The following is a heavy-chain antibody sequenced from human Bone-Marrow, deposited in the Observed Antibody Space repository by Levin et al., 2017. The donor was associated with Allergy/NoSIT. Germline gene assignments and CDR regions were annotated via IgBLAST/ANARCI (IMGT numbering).Heavy chain of an antibody. CDR2: IYPGDSDT. J-gene: IGHJ3*02. V-gene: IGHV5-51*01. D-gene: IGHD2-21*02. Sequence: GGSLRLSCKGSGYSFTSYWIGWVRQMPGKGLEWMGIIYPGDSDTRYSPSFQGQVTISADKSISTAYLQWSSLKASDTAMYYCARNLAYCGGDCYSDGAFDIWGQGTMVTVSS. CDR1: GYSFTSYW. CDR3: ARNLAYCGGDCYSDGAFDI.